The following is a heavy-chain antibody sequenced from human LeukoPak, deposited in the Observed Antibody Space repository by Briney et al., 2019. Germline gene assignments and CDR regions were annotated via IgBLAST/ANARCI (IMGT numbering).Heavy chain of an antibody. Sequence: GGSLRLSCAASGFTSSSYSMNWVRQAPGKGLEWVSYISSSSSTIYYADSVKGRFTISRDNAKNSLYLQMNSLRAEDTTVYYCARALYHYGSGENWFDPWGQGTLVTVSS. V-gene: IGHV3-48*01. D-gene: IGHD3-10*01. CDR1: GFTSSSYS. CDR3: ARALYHYGSGENWFDP. CDR2: ISSSSSTI. J-gene: IGHJ5*02.